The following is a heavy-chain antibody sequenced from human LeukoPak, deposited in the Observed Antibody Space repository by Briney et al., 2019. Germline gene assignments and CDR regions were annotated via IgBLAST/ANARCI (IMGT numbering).Heavy chain of an antibody. CDR2: ISHSGNT. V-gene: IGHV4-34*01. CDR3: ARPRSYYYDSRTFDY. Sequence: PSETLSLTCAVYGGSFSGYYWSWIRQPPGKGLEWIGEISHSGNTNYNPSLKSRVTISVDTSKNQFSLKLSSVTGADTAVYYCARPRSYYYDSRTFDYWGQGTLVTVSS. D-gene: IGHD3-22*01. J-gene: IGHJ4*02. CDR1: GGSFSGYY.